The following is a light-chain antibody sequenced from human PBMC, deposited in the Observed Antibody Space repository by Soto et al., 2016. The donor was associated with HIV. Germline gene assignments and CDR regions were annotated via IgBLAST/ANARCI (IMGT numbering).Light chain of an antibody. Sequence: SYVLTQPPSVSVAPGKTANISCGGNNIGSKSVYWYHQKPGQAPVLVVYDDSDRPSGIPGRFSGSNSGNTATLTISRVEAGDEADYYCQVWDTSSDVVFGGGTKLTVL. V-gene: IGLV3-21*03. J-gene: IGLJ2*01. CDR1: NIGSKS. CDR3: QVWDTSSDVV. CDR2: DDS.